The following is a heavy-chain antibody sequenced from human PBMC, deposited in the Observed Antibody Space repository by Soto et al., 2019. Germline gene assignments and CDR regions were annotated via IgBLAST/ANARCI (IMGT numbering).Heavy chain of an antibody. J-gene: IGHJ6*02. CDR1: GFTFSSYW. CDR3: ARDYFGEIKPYYYGMDV. CDR2: IKQDGSEK. Sequence: LSLTCAASGFTFSSYWMSWVRQAPGKGLEWVANIKQDGSEKYYVDSVKGRFTISRDNAKNSLYLQMNSLRAEDTAVYYCARDYFGEIKPYYYGMDVWGQGTTVTVSS. D-gene: IGHD3-10*01. V-gene: IGHV3-7*01.